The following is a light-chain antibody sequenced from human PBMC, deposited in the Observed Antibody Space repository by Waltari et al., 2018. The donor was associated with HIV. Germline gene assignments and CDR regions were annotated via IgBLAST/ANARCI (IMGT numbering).Light chain of an antibody. Sequence: QSALTQPASVSGSPGQSITIFCTGTGSDIGGYDYVSWYQQHPGKAPKLMIYEVTNRPSGGSNRFSGSKSGNTASLTISGLQAEDEADYYCSSYTGSSTYVFGTGTKVTVL. CDR1: GSDIGGYDY. V-gene: IGLV2-14*01. J-gene: IGLJ1*01. CDR3: SSYTGSSTYV. CDR2: EVT.